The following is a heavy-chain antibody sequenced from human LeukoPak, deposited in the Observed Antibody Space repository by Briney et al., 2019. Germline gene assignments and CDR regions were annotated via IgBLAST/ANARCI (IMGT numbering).Heavy chain of an antibody. CDR1: GFTFSSYW. Sequence: GGSLRLSCAASGFTFSSYWMHWVRQAPGKGLVWVSRINSDGRSTSYADSVKGRFTISRDNAKNTLYLQMNSLRAEDTAVYYCARDRGYCSSTSCRTRWFDPWGQGTLVTVSS. CDR2: INSDGRST. CDR3: ARDRGYCSSTSCRTRWFDP. J-gene: IGHJ5*02. D-gene: IGHD2-2*01. V-gene: IGHV3-74*01.